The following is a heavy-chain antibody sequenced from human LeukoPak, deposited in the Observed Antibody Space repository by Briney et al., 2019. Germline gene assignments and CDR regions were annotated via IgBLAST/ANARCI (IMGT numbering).Heavy chain of an antibody. CDR1: GYTFTSYG. J-gene: IGHJ4*02. V-gene: IGHV1-18*01. CDR2: ISAYNGNT. Sequence: ASVKVSCKASGYTFTSYGISWVRQAPGQGLEWMGWISAYNGNTNYAQKLRGRVTMTTDTSTSTAYMELRSLRSDDTAVYYCARDLIVVVPARLDYWGQGTLVTVSS. CDR3: ARDLIVVVPARLDY. D-gene: IGHD2-2*01.